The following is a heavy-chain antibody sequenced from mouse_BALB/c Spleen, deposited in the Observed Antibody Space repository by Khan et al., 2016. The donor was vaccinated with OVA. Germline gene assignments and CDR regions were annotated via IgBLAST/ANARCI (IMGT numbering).Heavy chain of an antibody. CDR2: ISPGGGDT. CDR3: ARRNYFGYTFAY. D-gene: IGHD1-2*01. CDR1: GYTFTDYY. J-gene: IGHJ3*01. V-gene: IGHV1-77*01. Sequence: QVQLQQPGAELARPGASVKLSCKASGYTFTDYYINWVKQRTGQGLEWIGEISPGGGDTYYNEKFKGKATLTADKYSSTAYMQLSSLTSEASVVYFCARRNYFGYTFAYWGQGTLVTVSA.